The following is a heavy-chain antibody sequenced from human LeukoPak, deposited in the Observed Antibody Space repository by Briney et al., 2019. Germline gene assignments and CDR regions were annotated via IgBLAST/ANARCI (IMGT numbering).Heavy chain of an antibody. CDR3: ARDAGYCSGGSCYGDRYYFDY. Sequence: TGGSLRLSCAASGFTFSSYSMNWVRQAPGKGLEWVSSISSSSSYIYYADSVKGRFTISRDNAKNSLYLRMNSLRAEDTAVYYCARDAGYCSGGSCYGDRYYFDYWGQGTLVTVSS. V-gene: IGHV3-21*01. CDR1: GFTFSSYS. D-gene: IGHD2-15*01. J-gene: IGHJ4*02. CDR2: ISSSSSYI.